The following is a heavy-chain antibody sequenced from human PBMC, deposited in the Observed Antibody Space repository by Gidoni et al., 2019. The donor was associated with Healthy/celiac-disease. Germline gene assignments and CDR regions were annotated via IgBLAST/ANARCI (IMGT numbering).Heavy chain of an antibody. V-gene: IGHV4-39*01. CDR1: GGSISSSSYY. CDR2: IYYSGST. D-gene: IGHD3-22*01. J-gene: IGHJ4*02. CDR3: ARHPIGYYDSSGYSD. Sequence: QLQLQESGPGLVQPSETLSLTCTVSGGSISSSSYYWGWIRQPPGKGLEWIGSIYYSGSTYYNPSLKSRVTISVDTSKNQFSLKLSSVTAADTAVYYCARHPIGYYDSSGYSDWGQGTLVTVSS.